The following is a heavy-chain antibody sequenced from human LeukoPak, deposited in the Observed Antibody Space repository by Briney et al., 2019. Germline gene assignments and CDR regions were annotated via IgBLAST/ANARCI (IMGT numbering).Heavy chain of an antibody. D-gene: IGHD3-10*01. CDR3: ARDNRYYGSGTPYYYYGMDV. CDR1: GGSISSYY. CDR2: IYYSGST. Sequence: SETLSLTCTVSGGSISSYYWSWIRQPPGKGLEWIGYIYYSGSTNYNPSLKSRVTISVDTSKNQFSLKLSSVTAADTAVYYCARDNRYYGSGTPYYYYGMDVWGQGTTVTVSS. V-gene: IGHV4-59*12. J-gene: IGHJ6*02.